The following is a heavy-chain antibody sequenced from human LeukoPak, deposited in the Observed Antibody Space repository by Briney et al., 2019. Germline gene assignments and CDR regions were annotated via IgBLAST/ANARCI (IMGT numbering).Heavy chain of an antibody. D-gene: IGHD1-1*01. Sequence: PGGSLRLSCAASGFTFSSYGMHWVRQAPGKGLEWVAVIWYDGSNKYYADSVKGRFTISRDNSKNTLYLQMNSLRAEDTAVYYCARDITGTTWTDWFDPWGQGTLVTVSS. CDR1: GFTFSSYG. CDR2: IWYDGSNK. J-gene: IGHJ5*02. CDR3: ARDITGTTWTDWFDP. V-gene: IGHV3-30*19.